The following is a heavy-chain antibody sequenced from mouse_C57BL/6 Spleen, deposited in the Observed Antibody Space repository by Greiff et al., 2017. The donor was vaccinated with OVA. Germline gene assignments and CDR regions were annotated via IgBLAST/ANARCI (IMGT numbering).Heavy chain of an antibody. D-gene: IGHD2-5*01. V-gene: IGHV14-2*01. CDR1: GFNITDYY. CDR2: IDPEDGET. CDR3: ARGYSNYEGYFDY. J-gene: IGHJ2*01. Sequence: EVQGVESGAELVKPGASVKLSCTASGFNITDYYMHWVKQRTEQGLEWIGRIDPEDGETKYAPKFQGKATITADTSSNTAYLQLSSLTSEDTAVYYCARGYSNYEGYFDYWGQGTTLTVSS.